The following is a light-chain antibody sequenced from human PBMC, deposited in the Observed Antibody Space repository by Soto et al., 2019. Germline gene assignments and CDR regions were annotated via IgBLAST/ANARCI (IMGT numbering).Light chain of an antibody. CDR3: QEYGTSPYT. Sequence: EIVLTQSPGTLSLSPGERATLSCSASQSVSSSYLAWYQQKPGQAPRLLIYGASSRATGIPDRFSGSGSGTDFTLTISRLEPEDFAVYYCQEYGTSPYTFGQGTKLETK. CDR1: QSVSSSY. V-gene: IGKV3-20*01. CDR2: GAS. J-gene: IGKJ2*01.